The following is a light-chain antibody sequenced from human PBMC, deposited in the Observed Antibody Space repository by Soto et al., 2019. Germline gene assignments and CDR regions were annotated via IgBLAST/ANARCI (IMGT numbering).Light chain of an antibody. CDR2: GTS. V-gene: IGKV3-15*01. CDR3: QKYNNWPYS. CDR1: QSVGRN. Sequence: EIVMTQSPVALSVSPGERAALSCRASQSVGRNFAWYQQRPGQAPRVLIYGTSTRATGVPARFRGSGSGTDFTLTISSLQSEDFAVYCCQKYNNWPYSFGQGTGLEIK. J-gene: IGKJ2*01.